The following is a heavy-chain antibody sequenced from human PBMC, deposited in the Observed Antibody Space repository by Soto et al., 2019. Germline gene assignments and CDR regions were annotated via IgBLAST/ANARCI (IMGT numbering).Heavy chain of an antibody. D-gene: IGHD2-2*01. CDR3: ARGSGYCSSTSCSYYYYYYGMDV. Sequence: SETLSLTCAVSGGSISSSNWWSWVRRPPGKGLEWIGEIYHSGSTNYNPSLKSRVTISVDKSKNQFSLKLSSVTAADTAVYYCARGSGYCSSTSCSYYYYYYGMDVWGQGTTVTVSS. CDR2: IYHSGST. CDR1: GGSISSSNW. V-gene: IGHV4-4*02. J-gene: IGHJ6*02.